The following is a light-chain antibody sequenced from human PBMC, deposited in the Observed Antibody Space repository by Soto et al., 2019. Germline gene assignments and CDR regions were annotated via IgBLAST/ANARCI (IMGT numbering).Light chain of an antibody. J-gene: IGKJ1*01. Sequence: ELVVTQSPATLSLSPGERATLSCRASQSVTSNYLAWFQQKPGQAHRLVIYGASNRATGIPDRFSGSGSGTDFTITISRLEPEDGEVDYGQQYGGLPRTFGQGTKVDIK. CDR3: QQYGGLPRT. CDR2: GAS. CDR1: QSVTSNY. V-gene: IGKV3-20*01.